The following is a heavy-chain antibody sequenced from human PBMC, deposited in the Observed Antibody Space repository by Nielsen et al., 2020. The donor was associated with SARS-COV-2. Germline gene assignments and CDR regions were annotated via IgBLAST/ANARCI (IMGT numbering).Heavy chain of an antibody. CDR3: ARLFRIGGYTDFDY. J-gene: IGHJ4*02. CDR2: IYPGDSDT. D-gene: IGHD2-2*02. Sequence: GESLKISCKGSGYSFTTYLIAWMRQMPGKGLEWMGIIYPGDSDTRYSPSFQGQVTISADKSINTAYLQWSSLKASDTAMYYCARLFRIGGYTDFDYWGQGTLVTVSS. V-gene: IGHV5-51*01. CDR1: GYSFTTYL.